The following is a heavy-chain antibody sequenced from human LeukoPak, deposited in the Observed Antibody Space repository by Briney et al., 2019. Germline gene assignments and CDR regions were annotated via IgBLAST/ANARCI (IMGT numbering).Heavy chain of an antibody. J-gene: IGHJ3*02. V-gene: IGHV3-7*01. Sequence: PGGSLRLSCAASGFTFSSYAMSWVRQAPGKGLELVANIKQDRSEKYYVDSVKGRFTISRDNAKNSLYLQMNSLRAEDTAVYYCARDPSYYYGLDAFDIWGQGTMVTVSS. D-gene: IGHD3-10*01. CDR3: ARDPSYYYGLDAFDI. CDR1: GFTFSSYA. CDR2: IKQDRSEK.